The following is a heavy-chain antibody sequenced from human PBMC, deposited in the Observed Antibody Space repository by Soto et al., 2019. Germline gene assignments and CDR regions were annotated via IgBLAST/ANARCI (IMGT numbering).Heavy chain of an antibody. D-gene: IGHD4-4*01. CDR2: TYYRSKWYN. CDR3: AREFLQYGIVGDYAFDI. Sequence: SQTLSHTCAISGDSFSSNSAAWNWIRQSPSRGLEWLGRTYYRSKWYNDYAVSVKSRITINPDTSKNQFSLQLNSVTPEDTAVYYCAREFLQYGIVGDYAFDIWGQGTMVTVSS. CDR1: GDSFSSNSAA. V-gene: IGHV6-1*01. J-gene: IGHJ3*02.